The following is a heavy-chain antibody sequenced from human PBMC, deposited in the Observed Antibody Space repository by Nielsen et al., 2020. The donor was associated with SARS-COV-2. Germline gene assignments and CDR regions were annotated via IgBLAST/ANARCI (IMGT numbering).Heavy chain of an antibody. CDR3: ARGSSRWEKYNWFDP. V-gene: IGHV3-21*01. CDR1: GFTFSSYS. Sequence: GESLKISCAASGFTFSSYSMNWVRQAPGKGLEWVSSISSSSSYIYYADSVKGRFTISRDNAKNSLYLQMNSLRAEDTAVYYCARGSSRWEKYNWFDPWGQGTLVTVSS. CDR2: ISSSSSYI. J-gene: IGHJ5*02. D-gene: IGHD6-13*01.